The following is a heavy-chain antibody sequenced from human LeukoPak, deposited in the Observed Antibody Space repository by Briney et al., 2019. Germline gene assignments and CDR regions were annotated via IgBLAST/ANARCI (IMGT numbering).Heavy chain of an antibody. Sequence: GGSLRLSCAASGFTVSSNYMSWVRQAPGKGLEWVSVIYSGGSTYYADSVKGRFTISRDNAKNSLYLQMNSLRAEDTAVYYCASASIGGFDYWGQGTLVTVSS. CDR1: GFTVSSNY. CDR3: ASASIGGFDY. V-gene: IGHV3-53*01. J-gene: IGHJ4*02. CDR2: IYSGGST. D-gene: IGHD3-16*01.